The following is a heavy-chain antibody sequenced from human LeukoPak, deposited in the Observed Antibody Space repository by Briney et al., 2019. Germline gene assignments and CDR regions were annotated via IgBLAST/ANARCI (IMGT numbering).Heavy chain of an antibody. V-gene: IGHV3-30*18. CDR3: AKDPHSSSWYYFDY. J-gene: IGHJ4*02. D-gene: IGHD6-13*01. CDR1: GFSFSYYG. Sequence: PGRSLRLSCAASGFSFSYYGMHWVRQAPGKGLEWVAVISHDGSKKYYADSVKGRFTISRDYSKNTLYLQMNSLRAEDTAIYYCAKDPHSSSWYYFDYWGQGTLVTVSS. CDR2: ISHDGSKK.